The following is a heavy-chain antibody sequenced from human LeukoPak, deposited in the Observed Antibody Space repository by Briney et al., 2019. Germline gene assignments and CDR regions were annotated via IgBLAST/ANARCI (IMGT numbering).Heavy chain of an antibody. Sequence: PGGSLRLSCTASEFTFSNYAMSWVRRAPGKGLEWVSGLIENGATTYYADSVKGRFTISRDNSRNTMYLQMNSLRVEDTAVYYCVKDYQVGNSPAFGDYWGQGTLVTISS. CDR3: VKDYQVGNSPAFGDY. V-gene: IGHV3-23*01. CDR1: EFTFSNYA. D-gene: IGHD1-26*01. CDR2: LIENGATT. J-gene: IGHJ4*02.